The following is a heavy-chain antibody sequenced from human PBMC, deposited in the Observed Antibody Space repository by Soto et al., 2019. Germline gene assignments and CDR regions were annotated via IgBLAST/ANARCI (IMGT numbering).Heavy chain of an antibody. CDR3: VSYYYDSSGYYYLDY. V-gene: IGHV4-31*03. D-gene: IGHD3-22*01. Sequence: PSETLSLTCTVSGGSISSGGYYWSWIRQHPGKGLEWIGYIYYSGSTYYNPSLKSRVTISVDTSKNQFSLKLSSVTAADTAVYYCVSYYYDSSGYYYLDYWGQGTLVTVSS. CDR1: GGSISSGGYY. J-gene: IGHJ4*02. CDR2: IYYSGST.